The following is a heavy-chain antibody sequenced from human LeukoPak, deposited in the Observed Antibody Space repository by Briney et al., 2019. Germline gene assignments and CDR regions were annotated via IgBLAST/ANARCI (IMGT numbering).Heavy chain of an antibody. CDR2: INGSGGST. J-gene: IGHJ6*02. CDR3: AKDPYDILTGFGMDV. V-gene: IGHV3-23*01. Sequence: GGSLRLSCAASGFTFSSYAMTWVRQAPGKGLEWVSGINGSGGSTKYADSVKGRFTISRDSSKNTLYLHMNSLRAEDTAVYYCAKDPYDILTGFGMDVWGQGTTVIVSS. D-gene: IGHD3-9*01. CDR1: GFTFSSYA.